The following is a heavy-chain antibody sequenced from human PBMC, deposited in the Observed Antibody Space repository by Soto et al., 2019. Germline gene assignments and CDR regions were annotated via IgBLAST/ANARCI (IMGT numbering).Heavy chain of an antibody. CDR1: GGSTSGSNW. Sequence: QVQLQESGPGLVKPSGTLSLTCAVSGGSTSGSNWWNWVRQPPGKGLEWIGEIYHSGSTYYNPSLKSRVTISVDRSKNQFSLKLSSVTAADTAVYYCARVAFSGYGYYFDYWGQGTLVTVSS. CDR3: ARVAFSGYGYYFDY. J-gene: IGHJ4*02. V-gene: IGHV4-4*02. CDR2: IYHSGST. D-gene: IGHD3-16*01.